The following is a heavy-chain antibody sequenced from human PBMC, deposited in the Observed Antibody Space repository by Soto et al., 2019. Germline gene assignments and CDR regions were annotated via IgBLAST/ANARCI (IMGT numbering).Heavy chain of an antibody. Sequence: QVQLVQSGAEVKKPGSSVKVSCKASGGTFSSYAISWVRQAPGQGLEWMGGIIPIFGTANYAQKFQGRVPITADKATSTADMGLSSLRSEDTDVYYCARDSSLDRYYYYGMDVWGQGTTVTVSS. CDR2: IIPIFGTA. CDR3: ARDSSLDRYYYYGMDV. V-gene: IGHV1-69*06. CDR1: GGTFSSYA. D-gene: IGHD2-2*01. J-gene: IGHJ6*02.